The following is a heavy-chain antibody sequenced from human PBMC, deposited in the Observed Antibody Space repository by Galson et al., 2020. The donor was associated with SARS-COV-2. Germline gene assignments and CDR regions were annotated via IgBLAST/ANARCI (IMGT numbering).Heavy chain of an antibody. J-gene: IGHJ5*02. V-gene: IGHV4-59*01. CDR2: IYYSGST. CDR3: ARDGIRFLDGFDP. CDR1: GGSISSYY. D-gene: IGHD3-3*01. Sequence: SETLSLTFTVSGGSISSYYWSWIRQPPGKGLEWIGYIYYSGSTNYNPSLKSRVTISVDTSKNQFSLKLSSVTAADTAVYYCARDGIRFLDGFDPWGQGTLVTVSS.